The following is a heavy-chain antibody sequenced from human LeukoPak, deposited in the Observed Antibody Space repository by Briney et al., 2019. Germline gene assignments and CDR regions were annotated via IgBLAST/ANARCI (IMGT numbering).Heavy chain of an antibody. Sequence: KPGGSLRLSCAASGFTFSDYYMSWIRQAPGKGLEWVSYISSSGSTIYYADSVKGRFTISRDNAENSLYLQMNSLRAEDTAVYYCARVKQLRFHYFDYWGQGTLVTVSS. V-gene: IGHV3-11*04. J-gene: IGHJ4*02. CDR1: GFTFSDYY. D-gene: IGHD5-18*01. CDR2: ISSSGSTI. CDR3: ARVKQLRFHYFDY.